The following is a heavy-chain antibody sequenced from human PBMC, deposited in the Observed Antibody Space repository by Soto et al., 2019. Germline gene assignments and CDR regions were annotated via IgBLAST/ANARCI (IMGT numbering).Heavy chain of an antibody. D-gene: IGHD1-20*01. J-gene: IGHJ6*02. CDR1: GYTFTSYD. V-gene: IGHV1-8*01. CDR2: MNPNSGNT. CDR3: ARGTGITGTTWYYYYYGMDV. Sequence: ASVKVSCKASGYTFTSYDINWVRQATGQGLEWMGWMNPNSGNTGYAQKFQGRVTTTRTTSISTAYMELSSLRSEDTAVYYCARGTGITGTTWYYYYYGMDVWGQGTTVTVSX.